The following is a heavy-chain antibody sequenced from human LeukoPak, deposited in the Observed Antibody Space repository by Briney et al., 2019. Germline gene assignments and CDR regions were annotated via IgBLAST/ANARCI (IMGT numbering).Heavy chain of an antibody. Sequence: GRSLRLSCAASGFTFSSCGMHWVRQAPGKGLEWVAVISYDVKNQYYADSVKGRFTISRDNSKNTLCLQMNSLRPEDTAVYFCVKEQSSGYYRTADYWGQGTLVTVSS. D-gene: IGHD3-3*01. J-gene: IGHJ4*02. CDR3: VKEQSSGYYRTADY. CDR1: GFTFSSCG. CDR2: ISYDVKNQ. V-gene: IGHV3-30*18.